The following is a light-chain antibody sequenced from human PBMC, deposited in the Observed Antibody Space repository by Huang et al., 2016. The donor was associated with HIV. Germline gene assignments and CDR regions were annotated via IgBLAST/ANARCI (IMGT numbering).Light chain of an antibody. J-gene: IGKJ4*01. CDR3: QQYSTIPT. CDR1: QTFLYNSKSDSF. Sequence: DIVVTQSPDSLAVSLGARATINCKSSQTFLYNSKSDSFIAWYQQRPGQGPKLLIHGASARPSGVPERFSGSVSETNFTLTINGLQPEDGAIYFCQQYSTIPTFGGGTKVDI. CDR2: GAS. V-gene: IGKV4-1*01.